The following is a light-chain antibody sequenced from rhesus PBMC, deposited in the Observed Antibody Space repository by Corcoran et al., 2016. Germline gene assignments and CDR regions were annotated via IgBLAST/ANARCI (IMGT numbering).Light chain of an antibody. J-gene: IGKJ3*01. Sequence: DIQMTQSPSSLSASVGDTVTITCRPSQSISSWLDWYQQKPGKAPKLLIYKAYSLQSGVPSRFSGGGSRTDFTLTISSLQPEDFATYYCLQYSSSPFAFGPGTKLDIK. CDR2: KAY. V-gene: IGKV1-22*01. CDR1: QSISSW. CDR3: LQYSSSPFA.